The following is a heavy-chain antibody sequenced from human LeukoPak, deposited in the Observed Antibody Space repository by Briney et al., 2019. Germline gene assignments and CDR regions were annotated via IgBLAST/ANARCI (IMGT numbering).Heavy chain of an antibody. V-gene: IGHV1-18*01. Sequence: ASVKVSCKASGYTFTSYGIRWVRQAPGQGLEWMGWISAYNGNTNYAQKLQGRVTMTTDTSTSTAYMELRSLRSDDTAVYYCARDSRVSDVTSPYYYYGMDVWGQGTTVTVSS. CDR1: GYTFTSYG. J-gene: IGHJ6*02. CDR3: ARDSRVSDVTSPYYYYGMDV. CDR2: ISAYNGNT. D-gene: IGHD2-21*02.